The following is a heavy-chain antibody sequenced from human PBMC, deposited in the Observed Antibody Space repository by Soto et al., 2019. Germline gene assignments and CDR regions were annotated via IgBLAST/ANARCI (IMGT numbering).Heavy chain of an antibody. V-gene: IGHV5-51*01. CDR3: APIGSLRKTIDT. J-gene: IGHJ5*01. Sequence: ESLKISCQASGYTFTNYWIAWVRHMPGRGLEWMGLIFPRDSDTRYNSSFEGQVTISTDRSIATAYLQWTSLKASDTATYFCAPIGSLRKTIDTWGQGTPVTVSS. CDR2: IFPRDSDT. D-gene: IGHD3-10*01. CDR1: GYTFTNYW.